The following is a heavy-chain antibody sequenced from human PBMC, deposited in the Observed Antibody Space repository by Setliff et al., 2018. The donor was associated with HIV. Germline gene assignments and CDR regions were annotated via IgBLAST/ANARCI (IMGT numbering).Heavy chain of an antibody. J-gene: IGHJ6*02. V-gene: IGHV3-30*02. CDR1: GLTFSRYG. CDR3: AKDLPYYYGMDV. Sequence: GGSLRLSCAVSGLTFSRYGFHWVRQVPGKGLDWVTFIQYDESNKYYGDSVKGRFTISRDNSKNTLYLQMNSLRAADTAVYYCAKDLPYYYGMDVWGQGTTVTVSS. CDR2: IQYDESNK.